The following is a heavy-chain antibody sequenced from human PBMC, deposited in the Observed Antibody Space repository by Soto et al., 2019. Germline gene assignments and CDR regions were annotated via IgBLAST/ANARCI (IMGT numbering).Heavy chain of an antibody. D-gene: IGHD6-13*01. CDR1: GDSISSSHW. Sequence: SESLSLTCAVSGDSISSSHWWTWVRQPPEKGLEWIAEIHHSVHTNYNPSLKSRVAISVDKSKSQFSLRVSSVTAADTAVYYCAKDTMVAAARRGLVVWGQGTTVTVSS. CDR3: AKDTMVAAARRGLVV. V-gene: IGHV4-4*02. CDR2: IHHSVHT. J-gene: IGHJ6*02.